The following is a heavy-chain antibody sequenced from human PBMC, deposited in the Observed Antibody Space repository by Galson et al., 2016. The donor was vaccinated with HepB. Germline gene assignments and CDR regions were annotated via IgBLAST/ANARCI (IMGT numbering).Heavy chain of an antibody. D-gene: IGHD2-15*01. Sequence: SLRLSCAASEFSFSYYGMHWVRQAAGKGLEWVAVISYDGSNKYYADSVKGRFTISRDNSKNTLYLQMNSLRVEDTAVYYCVKDTGAVMVADSTDAFDMWGQGTMVTVSS. CDR3: VKDTGAVMVADSTDAFDM. V-gene: IGHV3-30*18. CDR2: ISYDGSNK. CDR1: EFSFSYYG. J-gene: IGHJ3*02.